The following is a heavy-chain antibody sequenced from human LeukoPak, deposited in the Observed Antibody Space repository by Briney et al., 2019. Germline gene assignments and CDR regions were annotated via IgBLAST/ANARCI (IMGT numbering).Heavy chain of an antibody. Sequence: GGSLRLSCAASGFTFSTYWMHWVRQAPGKGLGWVARINGDGSRTSYGDSVKGRFTISRDNAKNTLYLQMNGLRVEDTAVYYCARALGDIRGQGTLVTVSS. J-gene: IGHJ4*02. CDR1: GFTFSTYW. V-gene: IGHV3-74*01. CDR2: INGDGSRT. CDR3: ARALGDI.